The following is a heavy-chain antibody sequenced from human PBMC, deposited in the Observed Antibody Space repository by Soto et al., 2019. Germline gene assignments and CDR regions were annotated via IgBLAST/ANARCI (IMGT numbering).Heavy chain of an antibody. D-gene: IGHD2-2*01. CDR2: IIPISETT. CDR3: ARSQGSSTSLEIYYYYYYGMDV. CDR1: GGTFSSYA. V-gene: IGHV1-69*13. J-gene: IGHJ6*02. Sequence: ASVKVSCKASGGTFSSYAISWVRQAPGQGLEWMGGIIPISETTNYAQKFQGRVTITADESKSTAYMELSSLKSEDTAVYYCARSQGSSTSLEIYYYYYYGMDVWGQGTTVTVSS.